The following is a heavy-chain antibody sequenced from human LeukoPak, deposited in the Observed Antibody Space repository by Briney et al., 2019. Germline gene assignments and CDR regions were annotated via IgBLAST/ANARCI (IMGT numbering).Heavy chain of an antibody. CDR3: ARGGDCSDTSCYSVDS. CDR2: INSNSGGT. V-gene: IGHV1-2*02. J-gene: IGHJ4*02. CDR1: GYTFTGYY. D-gene: IGHD2-15*01. Sequence: ASVRVSCKASGYTFTGYYIHWVRQAPGQGLEWMGWINSNSGGTKYVQKFQGRVTMTRDTSSSTAYMELSRLRSDDTAVYYCARGGDCSDTSCYSVDSWGQGTLVTV.